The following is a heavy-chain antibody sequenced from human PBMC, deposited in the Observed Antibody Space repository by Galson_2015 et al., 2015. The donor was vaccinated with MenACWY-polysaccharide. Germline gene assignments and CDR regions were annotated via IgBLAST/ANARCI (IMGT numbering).Heavy chain of an antibody. V-gene: IGHV4-61*02. CDR1: GGSISSGVHY. CDR2: INTSRSA. J-gene: IGHJ6*02. D-gene: IGHD3-10*01. CDR3: VRETGSGAYYNDYHRMDV. Sequence: TLSLTCFVSGGSISSGVHYWSWIRQPAGKGLEWIGRINTSRSATYNPSLKSRVTISVDTSKNQFSLNVRSVTAADTAVYFCVRETGSGAYYNDYHRMDVWGRGTTVIVSS.